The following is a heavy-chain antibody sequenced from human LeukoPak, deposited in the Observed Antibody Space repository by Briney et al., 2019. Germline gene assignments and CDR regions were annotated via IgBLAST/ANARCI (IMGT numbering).Heavy chain of an antibody. V-gene: IGHV4-39*01. CDR3: ARRAMVRGGTYFDY. D-gene: IGHD3-10*01. CDR2: NYYSGST. Sequence: SETLSLTCTVSGGSISSSSYYWGWIRQPPGKGLEWIGSNYYSGSTYYNTSLKRRVTISVDTSKNQFSLKLSSVTAADTAVYYCARRAMVRGGTYFDYWGQGTLVTVSS. CDR1: GGSISSSSYY. J-gene: IGHJ4*02.